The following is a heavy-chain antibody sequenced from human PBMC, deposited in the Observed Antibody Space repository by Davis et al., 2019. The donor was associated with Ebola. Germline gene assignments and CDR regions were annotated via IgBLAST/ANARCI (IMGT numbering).Heavy chain of an antibody. D-gene: IGHD2-2*01. CDR1: GFSFRTYD. CDR2: IGTAGDT. CDR3: VRPAFGSHYFDY. J-gene: IGHJ4*02. Sequence: PGGSLRLSCAASGFSFRTYDMHWVRHVTGTTLELVSAIGTAGDTYYQASVKGRFTISRENARNSLYLQMNCLRTEDTAVYYCVRPAFGSHYFDYWGQGILVTVSS. V-gene: IGHV3-13*01.